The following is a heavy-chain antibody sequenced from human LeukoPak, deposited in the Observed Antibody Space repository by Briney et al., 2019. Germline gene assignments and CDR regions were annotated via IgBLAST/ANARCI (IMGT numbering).Heavy chain of an antibody. CDR3: AKGDGYNLRVSH. Sequence: GGSLRLSCAASGFTFSGYVMHWVRQAPGKGLEWVAVISSDGSNKHYADSVKGRFTISRDNSKNTLCLQMNSLRVEDTAVYYCAKGDGYNLRVSHWGQGTLVTVSS. V-gene: IGHV3-30*18. J-gene: IGHJ4*02. D-gene: IGHD5-24*01. CDR2: ISSDGSNK. CDR1: GFTFSGYV.